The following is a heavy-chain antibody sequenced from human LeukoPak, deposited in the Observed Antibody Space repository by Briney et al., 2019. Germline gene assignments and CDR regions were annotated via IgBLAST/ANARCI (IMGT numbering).Heavy chain of an antibody. CDR3: ARSNSGGYDFWSGYCFDY. J-gene: IGHJ4*02. CDR1: GYTFTSYG. V-gene: IGHV1-18*01. Sequence: ASVKVSCKASGYTFTSYGISWVRQAPGQGLEWMGWISAYNGNTNYAQKLQGRVTMTTDTSTSTAYMELRRLRSDDTAVYYCARSNSGGYDFWSGYCFDYWGQGTLVTVSS. D-gene: IGHD3-3*01. CDR2: ISAYNGNT.